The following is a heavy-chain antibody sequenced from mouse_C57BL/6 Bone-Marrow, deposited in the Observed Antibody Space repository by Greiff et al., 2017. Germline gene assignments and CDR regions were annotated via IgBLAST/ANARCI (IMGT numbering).Heavy chain of an antibody. V-gene: IGHV1-50*01. CDR2: IDPSDSYT. D-gene: IGHD2-3*01. CDR1: GYTFTSYW. CDR3: ARMRENDGLYYFDY. J-gene: IGHJ2*01. Sequence: QVQLQQPGAELVKPGASVKLSCKASGYTFTSYWMQWVKQRPGQGLEWIGEIDPSDSYTNYNQKFKGKATLTVDTSSSTAYMQLSSLPSEDSAVYYCARMRENDGLYYFDYWGQGTTLTVSS.